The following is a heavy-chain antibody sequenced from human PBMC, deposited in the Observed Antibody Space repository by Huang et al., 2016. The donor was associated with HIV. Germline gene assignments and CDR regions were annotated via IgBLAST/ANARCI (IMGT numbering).Heavy chain of an antibody. CDR2: ISTSGST. D-gene: IGHD4-4*01. J-gene: IGHJ2*01. CDR3: ARDPFDFSIGFPFDL. Sequence: QVQLQQSGPGLVRPSGTLSLTCTVSGGSFSTYYWTWIRQPAGKGLEWIGRISTSGSTNYNPSPKSRVTMSVDTSKNPFSLTLNSVTAADTAVYYCARDPFDFSIGFPFDLWGRGTLVTVSS. V-gene: IGHV4-4*07. CDR1: GGSFSTYY.